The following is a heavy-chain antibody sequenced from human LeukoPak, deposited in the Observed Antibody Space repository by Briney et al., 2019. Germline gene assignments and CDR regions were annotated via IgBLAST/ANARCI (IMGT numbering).Heavy chain of an antibody. D-gene: IGHD1-26*01. V-gene: IGHV4-34*01. CDR3: ARGPIVGATLLPGSYMDV. Sequence: SETLSLTCAVYGGSFSGYYWSWLRQPPGKGLEWIGEINHSGSTNYNPSLKSRVTISVDTSKNQFSLKLSSVTAADTAVYYCARGPIVGATLLPGSYMDVWGKGTTVTVSS. CDR1: GGSFSGYY. J-gene: IGHJ6*03. CDR2: INHSGST.